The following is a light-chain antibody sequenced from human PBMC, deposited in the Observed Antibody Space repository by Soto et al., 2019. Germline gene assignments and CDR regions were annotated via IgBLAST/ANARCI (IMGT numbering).Light chain of an antibody. CDR2: DAS. CDR1: QSVSSY. Sequence: IVLTHSPDPVSLSPGGRAILSCRASQSVSSYLAWYQQKPGQAPRLLIYDASTRATGIPARFSGSGSGTDFTLTITSLEPEDFAVYYCQQRSNWPPTFGQGTKVDIK. V-gene: IGKV3-11*01. CDR3: QQRSNWPPT. J-gene: IGKJ1*01.